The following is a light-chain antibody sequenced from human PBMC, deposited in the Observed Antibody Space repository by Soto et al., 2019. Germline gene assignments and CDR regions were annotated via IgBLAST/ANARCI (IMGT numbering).Light chain of an antibody. V-gene: IGLV1-51*02. Sequence: QAVVTQPPSVSAAPGQKVTISCSGSSSNIGNNYVSWYQQLPGTAPKLLIFENNKRPSGIPDRFSASKSGTSATLAITGLQTGDADDYYCGTWDNSLSLPYVFGTGTKVTVL. CDR1: SSNIGNNY. J-gene: IGLJ1*01. CDR3: GTWDNSLSLPYV. CDR2: ENN.